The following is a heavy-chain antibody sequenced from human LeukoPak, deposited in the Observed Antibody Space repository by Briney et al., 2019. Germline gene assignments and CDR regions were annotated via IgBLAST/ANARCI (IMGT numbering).Heavy chain of an antibody. CDR2: ISSSSSTI. J-gene: IGHJ4*02. V-gene: IGHV3-48*01. Sequence: PGGSLRLSCAASGFTFSSYSMNWVRQAPGKGLEWVSYISSSSSTIYYADSVKGRFTISRDNAKNSLYLQMNSQRAEDTAVYYCARVGDGYNVGFDYWGQGTLVTVSS. D-gene: IGHD5-24*01. CDR3: ARVGDGYNVGFDY. CDR1: GFTFSSYS.